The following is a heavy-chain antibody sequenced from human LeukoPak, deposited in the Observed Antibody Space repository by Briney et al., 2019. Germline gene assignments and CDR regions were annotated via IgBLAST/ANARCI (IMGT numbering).Heavy chain of an antibody. CDR1: GGSISSSSYY. Sequence: SETLSLTCTVSGGSISSSSYYWGWIRQPPRKGLEWIGSIYYSGSTYYNPSLKSRVTISVDTSKNQFSLKLSSVTAADTAVYYCALTAYGSGSYFSFDYWGQGTLVTVSS. D-gene: IGHD3-10*01. CDR2: IYYSGST. J-gene: IGHJ4*02. V-gene: IGHV4-39*01. CDR3: ALTAYGSGSYFSFDY.